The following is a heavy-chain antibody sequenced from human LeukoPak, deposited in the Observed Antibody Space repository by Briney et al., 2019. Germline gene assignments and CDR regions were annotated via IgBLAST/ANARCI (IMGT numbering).Heavy chain of an antibody. CDR3: ARYDSSTRDTGNWFDA. CDR1: GGSISSHY. J-gene: IGHJ5*02. V-gene: IGHV4-59*11. D-gene: IGHD6-6*01. Sequence: PSETLSLTCTVSGGSISSHYWSWVRQPPGKGLEWIGHIYDSGSTNHNTHLKSRVTISVDTSKIQLSLKMGSVTAADTAVYYCARYDSSTRDTGNWFDAWGQGTLVTVSS. CDR2: IYDSGST.